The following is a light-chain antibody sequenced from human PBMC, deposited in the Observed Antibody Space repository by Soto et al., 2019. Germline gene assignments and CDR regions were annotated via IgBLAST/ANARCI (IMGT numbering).Light chain of an antibody. Sequence: QSVLTHPASVSGSPGQSITISCTGTSSDVGNYNYDSWYQQHPGKAPKLMIYDVSYRPSGVSNRFSGSKSGNTASLTISGLQAEDEADYYCNSYTGSSTPYVFGTGTKVTVL. V-gene: IGLV2-14*01. CDR1: SSDVGNYNY. J-gene: IGLJ1*01. CDR3: NSYTGSSTPYV. CDR2: DVS.